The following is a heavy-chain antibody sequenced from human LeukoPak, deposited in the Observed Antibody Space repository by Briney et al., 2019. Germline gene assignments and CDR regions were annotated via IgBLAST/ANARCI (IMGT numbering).Heavy chain of an antibody. Sequence: PGGSQRLSCAASGFTFSDYYMSWIRQAPGKGLEWVSYISSSGTTIYYADSVKGRFTISRDNAKNSLYLQMNSLRAEDTAVYYCARDLRVTMIVVVDAFDIWGQGTMVTVSS. CDR3: ARDLRVTMIVVVDAFDI. V-gene: IGHV3-11*01. CDR2: ISSSGTTI. CDR1: GFTFSDYY. D-gene: IGHD3-22*01. J-gene: IGHJ3*02.